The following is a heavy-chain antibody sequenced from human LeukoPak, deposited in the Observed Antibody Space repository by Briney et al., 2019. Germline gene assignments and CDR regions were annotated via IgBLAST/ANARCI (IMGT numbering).Heavy chain of an antibody. CDR2: ISSSSSYI. Sequence: PGGSLRLSCAASGFTFSRYSMNWVRQAPGKGLEWVSSISSSSSYIYYAHSVKGRFTISRDSAKNSLYLQMNSLRAEDTAVYYCAASGSFSGAFDIWGQGTMVTVSS. CDR1: GFTFSRYS. V-gene: IGHV3-21*01. CDR3: AASGSFSGAFDI. D-gene: IGHD1-26*01. J-gene: IGHJ3*02.